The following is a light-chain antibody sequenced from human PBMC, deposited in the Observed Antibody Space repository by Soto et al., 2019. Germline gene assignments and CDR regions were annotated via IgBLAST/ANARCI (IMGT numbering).Light chain of an antibody. CDR3: QQCSISIT. V-gene: IGKV3D-15*01. CDR2: GAS. J-gene: IGKJ5*01. CDR1: QSVSSN. Sequence: IVMTQSPAPLSVSPGERATLSCRASQSVSSNLAWYQQKPGQAPRLLIYGASTRATGIPARFSGSGSGTVFTLTISSLEPEDFAVYYCQQCSISITLGQGTRLEIK.